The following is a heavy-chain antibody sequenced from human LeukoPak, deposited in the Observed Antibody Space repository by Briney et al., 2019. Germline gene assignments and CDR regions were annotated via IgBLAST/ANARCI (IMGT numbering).Heavy chain of an antibody. CDR1: GGSISSSSYY. V-gene: IGHV4-39*01. CDR3: ARQQWLLPFGY. J-gene: IGHJ4*02. Sequence: SETLSLTCTVSGGSISSSSYYWGWIRQPPGKGLEWIGSSYYSGSTYYNPSLKSRVTISVDTSKNQFSLKLSSVTAADTAVYYCARQQWLLPFGYWGQGTLVTVSS. CDR2: SYYSGST. D-gene: IGHD3-22*01.